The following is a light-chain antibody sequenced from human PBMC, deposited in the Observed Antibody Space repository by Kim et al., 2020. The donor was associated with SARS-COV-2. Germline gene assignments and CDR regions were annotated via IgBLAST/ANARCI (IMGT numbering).Light chain of an antibody. V-gene: IGLV1-44*01. CDR1: SANIGSNT. CDR3: AAWDDSLNGPV. CDR2: SNS. Sequence: GQRDTISCSGSSANIGSNTVNWYQQLPGTAPKLLIFSNSHRPSGVPDRFSGSKSGTSASLAISGLQSEDEADYYCAAWDDSLNGPVFGGGTQLTVL. J-gene: IGLJ3*02.